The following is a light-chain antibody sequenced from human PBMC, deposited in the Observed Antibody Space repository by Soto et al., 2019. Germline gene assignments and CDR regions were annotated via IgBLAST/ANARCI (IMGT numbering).Light chain of an antibody. CDR3: QTWGNGIR. V-gene: IGLV4-69*01. CDR2: LNSDGSH. J-gene: IGLJ2*01. Sequence: QSVLTQSPSASASLGASVKLTCTLSSGHSSYAIAWHQQQPEKGPRYLMKLNSDGSHSKGDGIPDRFSGSSSGAERYLTISSLQSEDEADYYCQTWGNGIRFGGGTQLTVL. CDR1: SGHSSYA.